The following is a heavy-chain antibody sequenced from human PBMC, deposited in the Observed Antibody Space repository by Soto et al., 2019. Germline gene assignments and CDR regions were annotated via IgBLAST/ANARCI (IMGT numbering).Heavy chain of an antibody. CDR3: ATKGPNGYIPYYIDT. D-gene: IGHD5-12*01. J-gene: IGHJ4*02. CDR1: GFSLSNSG. V-gene: IGHV3-48*02. CDR2: ISRSHSAI. Sequence: GSLRLSCLAAGFSLSNSGMFWVWQAAGKGLEWSSYISRSHSAIYYADYVKGGFTMWRDNSKKYIFMKMNSLTDEERDVYYWATKGPNGYIPYYIDTWGQGVPVTVSS.